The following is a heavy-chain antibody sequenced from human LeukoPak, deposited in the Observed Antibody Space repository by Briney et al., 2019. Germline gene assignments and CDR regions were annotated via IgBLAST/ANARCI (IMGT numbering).Heavy chain of an antibody. CDR1: GFAFSTYA. Sequence: QPGGSLRLSCTASGFAFSTYAMNWVRQAPGKGLEWVSVIFGSGAGINYADSVKGRFTISRDNSKNTLYLQMNTLRAEDTAIYYCAKDRIPDGFYSLDHWGQGALVTVSS. CDR3: AKDRIPDGFYSLDH. V-gene: IGHV3-23*01. D-gene: IGHD3-3*01. CDR2: IFGSGAGI. J-gene: IGHJ4*02.